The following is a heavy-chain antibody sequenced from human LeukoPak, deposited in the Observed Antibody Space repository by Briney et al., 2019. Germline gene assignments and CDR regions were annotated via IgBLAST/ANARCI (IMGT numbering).Heavy chain of an antibody. D-gene: IGHD1-1*01. V-gene: IGHV3-23*01. CDR1: GFTFSSYA. Sequence: GGSLRLSCAASGFTFSSYAMSWVRQAPGKGLEWVSAISGSGGSTYYADSVKGRFTISRDNSKNTLYLQMNSLRAEDTAVYYCAKWNWNVDYYYGMDVWGQGTTVTVSS. J-gene: IGHJ6*02. CDR3: AKWNWNVDYYYGMDV. CDR2: ISGSGGST.